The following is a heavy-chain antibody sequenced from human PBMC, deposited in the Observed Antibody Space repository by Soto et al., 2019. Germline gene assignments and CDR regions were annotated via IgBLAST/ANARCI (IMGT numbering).Heavy chain of an antibody. CDR2: ISAYNGNT. Sequence: ASVKVSCKASGYTFTSYGIGWVRQAPGQGLEWMGWISAYNGNTNYAQKLQGRVTMTTDTSTSTAYMELRSLRSDDTAVYYCARDRAYYDILTGHGDYWGQGTLVTVSS. CDR1: GYTFTSYG. V-gene: IGHV1-18*01. D-gene: IGHD3-9*01. CDR3: ARDRAYYDILTGHGDY. J-gene: IGHJ4*02.